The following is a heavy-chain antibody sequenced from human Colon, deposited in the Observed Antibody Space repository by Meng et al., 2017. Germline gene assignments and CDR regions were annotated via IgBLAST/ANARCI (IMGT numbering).Heavy chain of an antibody. CDR1: GGSISSGDYY. J-gene: IGHJ5*02. D-gene: IGHD4-17*01. V-gene: IGHV4-30-4*01. Sequence: QRQGSGPGLVQPSQTLSLTCTVSGGSISSGDYYWSWIRQPPGKGLEWIGYIYYSGSTYSNASLKSRVTISIDRSKNQFSLKLSSVTAADTAVYYCARDRKHYGERGWFDPWGQGTLVTVSS. CDR2: IYYSGST. CDR3: ARDRKHYGERGWFDP.